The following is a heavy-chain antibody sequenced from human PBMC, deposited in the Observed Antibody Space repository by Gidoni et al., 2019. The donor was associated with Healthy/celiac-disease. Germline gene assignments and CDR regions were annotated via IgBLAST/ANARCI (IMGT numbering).Heavy chain of an antibody. CDR1: GGTFSRYA. D-gene: IGHD3-10*01. Sequence: QVQLVQSGAEGKKPGSAVKVSGKASGGTFSRYAISWLLQAPGQGLEWVGRIIPLLAIANYAQKFQGRVTITADKSTRTAYMELLSLSSEDTAVSYCARGGGSVSYWYWGQGTLVTVSS. CDR2: IIPLLAIA. V-gene: IGHV1-69*04. CDR3: ARGGGSVSYWY. J-gene: IGHJ4*02.